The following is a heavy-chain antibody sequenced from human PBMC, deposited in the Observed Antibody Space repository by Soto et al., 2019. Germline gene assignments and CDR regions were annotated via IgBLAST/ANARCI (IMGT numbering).Heavy chain of an antibody. D-gene: IGHD2-8*01. CDR3: AREGVYGMDV. CDR1: GGSISSGGYY. J-gene: IGHJ6*02. V-gene: IGHV4-31*03. Sequence: SETLSLTCTVSGGSISSGGYYWSWIRQHPGKGLEWIGYIYYSGSTYYNQSLKSRVTISVDTSKNQFSLKLSSVTAADTAVYYCAREGVYGMDVWGQGTTVTVSS. CDR2: IYYSGST.